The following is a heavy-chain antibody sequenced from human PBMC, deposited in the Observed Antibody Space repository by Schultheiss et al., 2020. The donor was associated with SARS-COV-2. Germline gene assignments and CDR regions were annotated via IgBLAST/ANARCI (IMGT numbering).Heavy chain of an antibody. D-gene: IGHD3-3*01. J-gene: IGHJ4*02. Sequence: SETLSLTCTVSGGSISSGSYYWSWIRQPAGKGLEWIGYIYYSGSTIYYSGSTNYNPSLKSRVTISVDTSKNQFSLRLSSVTAADTAVYYCARTIRITIFGVVQYFDYWGQGTLVTVSS. CDR3: ARTIRITIFGVVQYFDY. CDR2: IYYSGSTIYYSGST. V-gene: IGHV4-61*10. CDR1: GGSISSGSYY.